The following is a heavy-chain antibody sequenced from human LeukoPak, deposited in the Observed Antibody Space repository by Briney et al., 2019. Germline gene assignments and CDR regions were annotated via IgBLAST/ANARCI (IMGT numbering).Heavy chain of an antibody. V-gene: IGHV3-20*04. Sequence: GGSLRLSCAASGFSFDDYGMSWVRQAPGKGLEWVSGINWNGGRTRYADSVKGRSTISRDNAKNSLYLQMNSLRAEDTAVYYCAKACRSRFLEWFLNYYMDVWGKGTTVTVSS. CDR1: GFSFDDYG. CDR2: INWNGGRT. J-gene: IGHJ6*03. D-gene: IGHD3-3*01. CDR3: AKACRSRFLEWFLNYYMDV.